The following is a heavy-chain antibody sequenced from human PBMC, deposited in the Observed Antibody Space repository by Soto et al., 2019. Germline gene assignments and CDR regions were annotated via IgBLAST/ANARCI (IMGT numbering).Heavy chain of an antibody. V-gene: IGHV3-21*01. CDR1: GFTFRSFT. D-gene: IGHD6-13*01. J-gene: IGHJ5*02. Sequence: LGGSLRLSCAASGFTFRSFTMNWVRQAPGKGLEWVSTISSNSAYIYYTDALRGRFTISRDNAKNSLHLQMNSLRAEDTAVYYCTRDASRDSSARGWFDPWGPRTLVTVSS. CDR3: TRDASRDSSARGWFDP. CDR2: ISSNSAYI.